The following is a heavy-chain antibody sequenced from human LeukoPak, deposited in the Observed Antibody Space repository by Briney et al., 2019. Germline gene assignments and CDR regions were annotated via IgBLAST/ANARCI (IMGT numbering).Heavy chain of an antibody. Sequence: GGSLRLSCAASGFTFSNAWMTWVRQAPGKGLEWVGHIKNKTDGGTTDYAAPVKGRFTISRDDSKNTLYLQISSLKTEDTAVYYCTTEGIVVVAAAKFTYAYWGQGTLVTVSS. D-gene: IGHD2-2*01. J-gene: IGHJ4*02. CDR3: TTEGIVVVAAAKFTYAY. CDR1: GFTFSNAW. V-gene: IGHV3-15*01. CDR2: IKNKTDGGTT.